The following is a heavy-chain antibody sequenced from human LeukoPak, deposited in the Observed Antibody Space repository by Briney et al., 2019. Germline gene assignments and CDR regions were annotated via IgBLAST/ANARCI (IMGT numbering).Heavy chain of an antibody. CDR3: ARDYPGLPYYYYGMDV. CDR1: GGSISSYY. Sequence: KPSETLSLTCTVSGGSISSYYWSWIRQPPGKGLEWIGYIYYSGSTNYNPSLKSRVTISVDTSKNQFSLTLSSVTAADTAVYYCARDYPGLPYYYYGMDVWGKGTTVTVSS. V-gene: IGHV4-59*01. J-gene: IGHJ6*04. CDR2: IYYSGST.